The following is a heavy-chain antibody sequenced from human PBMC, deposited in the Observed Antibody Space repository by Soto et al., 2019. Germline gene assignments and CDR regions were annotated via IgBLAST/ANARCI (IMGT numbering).Heavy chain of an antibody. V-gene: IGHV3-48*02. Sequence: EVQLVESGGGLEQPGGSLRLSCAASGFTFSDSSMQWVRQTPEKGLEWVSYISGSSGTIYYADSVKGRFTISRNNAKNSLYLQMNSLRDDDTAVYYCARVEVPAARRVYHYFGMDVWGPGTTVTVSS. CDR2: ISGSSGTI. D-gene: IGHD2-2*01. CDR3: ARVEVPAARRVYHYFGMDV. CDR1: GFTFSDSS. J-gene: IGHJ6*02.